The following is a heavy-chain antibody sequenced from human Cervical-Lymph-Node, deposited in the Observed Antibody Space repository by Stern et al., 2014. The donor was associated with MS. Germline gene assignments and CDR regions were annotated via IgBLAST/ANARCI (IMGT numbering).Heavy chain of an antibody. CDR3: AREGKMATTDY. Sequence: VQLLESGGGVVQPGGSLRLSCAASGFAFDTYAMHWVRQTPGKGLQWLAVISYDGDNKYYADSLRGRFTISRDNSKNTLYLQMTGLMIEDTSLYYCAREGKMATTDYWGQGTLVSVSS. J-gene: IGHJ4*02. CDR2: ISYDGDNK. D-gene: IGHD5-24*01. V-gene: IGHV3-30-3*01. CDR1: GFAFDTYA.